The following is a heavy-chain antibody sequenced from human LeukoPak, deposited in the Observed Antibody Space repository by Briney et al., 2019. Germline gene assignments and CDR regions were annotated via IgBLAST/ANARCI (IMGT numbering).Heavy chain of an antibody. CDR3: ATGKTSVAGTNLAY. CDR1: GGSISSSSYY. J-gene: IGHJ4*02. Sequence: SETLSLTCTVSGGSISSSSYYWGWIRQPPGKGLEWVGSIYYSGSTYYNPSLKSRVTISVDTSKNQFSLKLSSVTAADTAVYYCATGKTSVAGTNLAYWGQGTLVTVSS. V-gene: IGHV4-39*01. CDR2: IYYSGST. D-gene: IGHD6-19*01.